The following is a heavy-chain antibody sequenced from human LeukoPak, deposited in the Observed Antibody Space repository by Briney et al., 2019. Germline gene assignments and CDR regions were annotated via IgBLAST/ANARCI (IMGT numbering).Heavy chain of an antibody. J-gene: IGHJ4*02. Sequence: SETLSLTCTVSGGSISSYYWSWIRQPPGKGLEWIGYIYYSGSTNYNPSLKSRVTISVDTSKNQFSLKLSSVAAADTAVYYCARAAYYYDSSGSIYYFDYWGQGTLVTVSS. CDR1: GGSISSYY. CDR2: IYYSGST. CDR3: ARAAYYYDSSGSIYYFDY. D-gene: IGHD3-22*01. V-gene: IGHV4-59*01.